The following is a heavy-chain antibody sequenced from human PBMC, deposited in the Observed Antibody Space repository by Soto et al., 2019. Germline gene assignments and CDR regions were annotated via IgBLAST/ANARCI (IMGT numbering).Heavy chain of an antibody. CDR3: ARREGHYYGSGSYYNRYYYYMDV. Sequence: GGSLRLSCAASGFTFSGYSMNWVRQAPGKGLEWVSSISSSSSYKYYADSVKGRFTISRDNAKNSLYLQMNSLRAEDTAVYYGARREGHYYGSGSYYNRYYYYMDVWGKGTTVTVSS. CDR1: GFTFSGYS. V-gene: IGHV3-21*01. J-gene: IGHJ6*03. D-gene: IGHD3-10*01. CDR2: ISSSSSYK.